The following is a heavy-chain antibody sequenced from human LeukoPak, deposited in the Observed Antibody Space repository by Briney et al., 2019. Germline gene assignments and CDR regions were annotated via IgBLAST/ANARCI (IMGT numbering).Heavy chain of an antibody. J-gene: IGHJ4*02. CDR2: INPSGGST. V-gene: IGHV1-46*01. Sequence: GASVKVSCKTSGYTFTSYYMHWVRQAPGQGLEWMGIINPSGGSTSYAQKFQGRVTMTRDTSTSTVYMELSSLRSEDTAVYYCARDWSPSHYEFWSGSARDDYWGQGTLVTVSS. D-gene: IGHD3-3*01. CDR1: GYTFTSYY. CDR3: ARDWSPSHYEFWSGSARDDY.